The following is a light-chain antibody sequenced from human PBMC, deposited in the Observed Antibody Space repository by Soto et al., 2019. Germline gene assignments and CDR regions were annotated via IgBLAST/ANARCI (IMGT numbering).Light chain of an antibody. Sequence: DIQMTQSPSSLSASVGDRVTITCQASQDISNYLNWYQQKPGKAPKLLIYAASTLQSGVPSRFSGSGSGTDFTLTISSLHPDDFATYYCQQYNSYSPTFGQGTKVDIK. CDR1: QDISNY. CDR3: QQYNSYSPT. J-gene: IGKJ1*01. V-gene: IGKV1-16*01. CDR2: AAS.